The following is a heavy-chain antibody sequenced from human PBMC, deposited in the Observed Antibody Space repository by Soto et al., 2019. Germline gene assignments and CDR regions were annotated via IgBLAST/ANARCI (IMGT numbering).Heavy chain of an antibody. CDR1: GFTFSRFW. Sequence: GGSLRLSCAASGFTFSRFWMSWVRQAPGKGLEWVANIKGDGSEKYYVDSVKGRFTISRDNAKNSLYLQMNSLGDEDTAVYYCARARGWDIVVVPAASDYWGQGTLVTVSS. CDR2: IKGDGSEK. V-gene: IGHV3-7*01. CDR3: ARARGWDIVVVPAASDY. D-gene: IGHD2-2*01. J-gene: IGHJ4*02.